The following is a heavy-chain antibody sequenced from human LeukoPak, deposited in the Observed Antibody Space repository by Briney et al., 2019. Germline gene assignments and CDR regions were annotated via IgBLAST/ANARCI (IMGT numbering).Heavy chain of an antibody. D-gene: IGHD3-3*01. V-gene: IGHV3-48*01. Sequence: PGGSLRLSCAASGFTFSSYSMNWVRQAPGKGLEWVSYISSSSSTIYYADSVKGRFTISRDNAKNSLYLQMNSLRAEDTAVYYCARDRGEERITIFGVVILEYYFDYWGQGTLVTVSS. J-gene: IGHJ4*02. CDR1: GFTFSSYS. CDR2: ISSSSSTI. CDR3: ARDRGEERITIFGVVILEYYFDY.